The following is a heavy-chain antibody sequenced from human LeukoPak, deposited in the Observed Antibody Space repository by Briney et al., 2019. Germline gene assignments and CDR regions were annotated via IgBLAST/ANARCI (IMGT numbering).Heavy chain of an antibody. CDR2: INPNSGGT. Sequence: ASMKVSCKASGYTFTGYYMHWVRQAPGQGLEWMGWINPNSGGTNYAQKFQGRVTMTRDTSISTAYMELSRLRSDDTAVYYCARTHSGSYYWFDPWGQGTLVTVSS. CDR1: GYTFTGYY. CDR3: ARTHSGSYYWFDP. V-gene: IGHV1-2*02. J-gene: IGHJ5*02. D-gene: IGHD1-26*01.